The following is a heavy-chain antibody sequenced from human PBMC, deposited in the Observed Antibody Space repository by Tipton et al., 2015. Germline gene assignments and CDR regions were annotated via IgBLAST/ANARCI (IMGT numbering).Heavy chain of an antibody. CDR3: AREAYGSFDS. CDR1: GFTFSDYY. Sequence: SLRLSCAASGFTFSDYYMSWIRQAPGKGLEWLSYISGSGSTIYYADSVKDRFTISRDNARNSLYLQVNSLTAEDTAVYFCAREAYGSFDSWGQGTLVTVSS. D-gene: IGHD4-17*01. CDR2: ISGSGSTI. J-gene: IGHJ4*02. V-gene: IGHV3-11*04.